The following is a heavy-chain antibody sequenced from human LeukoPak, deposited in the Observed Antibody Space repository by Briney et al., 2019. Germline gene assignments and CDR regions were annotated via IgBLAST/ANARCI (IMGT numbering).Heavy chain of an antibody. Sequence: SVKVSCKASGFTFTSSAVQWVRQARGQRLEWIGWIVVGSGNTNYAQKFQERVTTTRDMSTSTAYMELSSLRSEDTAVYYCAADPPSSGWGRDAFDIWGQGTMVTVSS. CDR2: IVVGSGNT. D-gene: IGHD6-19*01. CDR1: GFTFTSSA. J-gene: IGHJ3*02. V-gene: IGHV1-58*01. CDR3: AADPPSSGWGRDAFDI.